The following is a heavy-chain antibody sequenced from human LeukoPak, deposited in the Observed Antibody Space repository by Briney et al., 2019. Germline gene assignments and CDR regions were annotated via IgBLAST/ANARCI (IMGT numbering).Heavy chain of an antibody. D-gene: IGHD2-2*01. CDR1: GFTFSNAW. Sequence: PGGSLRLSCAASGFTFSNAWMSWVRQAPGKGLEWVGRIKSKTDGGTTDYAAPVKGRFTISRDDSKNTLYLQMNSLKTEDTAVYYCTTLGYCSSTSCYRRGYFDYWGQGTLVTVSS. CDR2: IKSKTDGGTT. J-gene: IGHJ4*02. V-gene: IGHV3-15*01. CDR3: TTLGYCSSTSCYRRGYFDY.